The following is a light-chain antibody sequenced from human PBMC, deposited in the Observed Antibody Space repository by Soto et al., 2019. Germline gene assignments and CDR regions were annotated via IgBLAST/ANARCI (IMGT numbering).Light chain of an antibody. V-gene: IGLV1-47*02. CDR3: AAWDDSLSGWV. CDR1: SSSIGSNS. Sequence: QSVLTQPPSASGTPGQRFTITCSGSSSSIGSNSVYWYQQLPGTAPRLLMYGDVQRPSGVPDRFSGSKSGTSASLAISGLRSEDEADYYCAAWDDSLSGWVFGGGTKLTVL. CDR2: GDV. J-gene: IGLJ3*02.